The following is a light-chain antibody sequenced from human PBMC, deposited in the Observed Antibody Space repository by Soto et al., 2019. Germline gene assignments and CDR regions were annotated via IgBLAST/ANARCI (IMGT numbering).Light chain of an antibody. CDR3: TSYTSSSTPYV. Sequence: VLTQPASVSGSPGQSITISCAGTISDVGGYTYVSWYQQHPGKAPKLMIYDVSNWPSGVSNRFSGSKSGNTASLTISGLQAEDEADYYCTSYTSSSTPYVFGGGTKVTVL. CDR1: ISDVGGYTY. CDR2: DVS. V-gene: IGLV2-14*01. J-gene: IGLJ1*01.